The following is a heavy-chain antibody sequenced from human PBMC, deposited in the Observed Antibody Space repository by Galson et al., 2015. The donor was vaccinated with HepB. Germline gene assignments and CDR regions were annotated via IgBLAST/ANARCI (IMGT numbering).Heavy chain of an antibody. CDR1: GFTFKNFA. V-gene: IGHV3-30*04. Sequence: SLRLSCAASGFTFKNFAMHWVRQAPGKGLEWVAFISYDGRNKHYAASVKGRFTISRDNSKNTLYVQMNSLRVEDTAVYYCATRLGDGFDIWGQGTMVTVSS. J-gene: IGHJ3*02. CDR3: ATRLGDGFDI. D-gene: IGHD3-9*01. CDR2: ISYDGRNK.